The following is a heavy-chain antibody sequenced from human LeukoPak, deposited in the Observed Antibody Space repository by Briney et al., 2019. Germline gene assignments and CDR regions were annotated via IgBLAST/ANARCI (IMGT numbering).Heavy chain of an antibody. CDR1: GFTFSSYA. J-gene: IGHJ4*02. D-gene: IGHD1-26*01. V-gene: IGHV3-23*01. CDR3: AKGSSGGARFFDY. CDR2: ISGSGGST. Sequence: GGSLRLSCAVSGFTFSSYAISWVRQAPGKGLEWVSAISGSGGSTYYADSVKGRFTISRDNSKNTLYLQMNSLRAEDTAVYYCAKGSSGGARFFDYWGQGTLVTVSS.